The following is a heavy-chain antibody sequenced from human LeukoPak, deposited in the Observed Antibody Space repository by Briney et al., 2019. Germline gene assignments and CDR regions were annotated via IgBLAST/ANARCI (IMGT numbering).Heavy chain of an antibody. CDR2: INHSGST. V-gene: IGHV4-34*01. Sequence: SETLSLTCAVYGGSFSGYYWSWIRQPPGKGLEWIGEINHSGSTNYNPSLKSRVTISVDTSKNQFSLKLSSVTAADTAVYYCARRGILTGYPFDYWGQGTLVTVSS. CDR3: ARRGILTGYPFDY. D-gene: IGHD3-9*01. J-gene: IGHJ4*02. CDR1: GGSFSGYY.